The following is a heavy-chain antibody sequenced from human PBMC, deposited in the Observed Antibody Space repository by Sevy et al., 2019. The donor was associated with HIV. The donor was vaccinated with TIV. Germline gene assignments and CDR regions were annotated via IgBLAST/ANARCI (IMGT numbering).Heavy chain of an antibody. Sequence: GGYLRLSCAASGFTFSSYEMNWVRQAPGKGLEWVSYISSSGSTIYYADSVKGRFTISRDNAKNSLYLQMNSLRAEDTAVYYCAREDRPYYYDSSGWGYWGQGTLVTVSS. D-gene: IGHD3-22*01. CDR1: GFTFSSYE. V-gene: IGHV3-48*03. J-gene: IGHJ4*02. CDR3: AREDRPYYYDSSGWGY. CDR2: ISSSGSTI.